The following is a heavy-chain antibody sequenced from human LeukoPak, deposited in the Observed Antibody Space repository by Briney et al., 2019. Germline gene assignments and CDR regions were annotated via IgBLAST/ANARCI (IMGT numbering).Heavy chain of an antibody. D-gene: IGHD6-19*01. J-gene: IGHJ4*02. Sequence: SETLSLTCAVYGGSFSGYYWSWIRQPPGKGLEWIGEINHSGSTNYNPSLKSRVTISVDTSKNQFSLKLSSVTAADTAVYYCARHRKARLYSSGWNFDYWGQGTLVTVSS. CDR2: INHSGST. V-gene: IGHV4-34*01. CDR1: GGSFSGYY. CDR3: ARHRKARLYSSGWNFDY.